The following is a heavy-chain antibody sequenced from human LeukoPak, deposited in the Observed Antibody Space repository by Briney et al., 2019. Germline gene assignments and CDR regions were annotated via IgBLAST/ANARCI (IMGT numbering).Heavy chain of an antibody. J-gene: IGHJ4*02. Sequence: PGGSLRLSCAASGFTFSSYAMHWVRQAPGKGLEWLAVISYDGSNKYYADSVKGRFTISRDNSKNTLYLQMNSLRAEDTAVYYCARDRESRSGSSYYFDYWGQGTLVTVSS. V-gene: IGHV3-30*04. D-gene: IGHD3-10*01. CDR2: ISYDGSNK. CDR1: GFTFSSYA. CDR3: ARDRESRSGSSYYFDY.